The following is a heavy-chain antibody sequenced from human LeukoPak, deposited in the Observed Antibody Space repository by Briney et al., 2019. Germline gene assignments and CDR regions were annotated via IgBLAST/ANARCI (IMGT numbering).Heavy chain of an antibody. CDR1: GYSFTSYW. V-gene: IGHV5-51*01. CDR2: IHPGDSDT. CDR3: ARMESGSYSHPFDY. Sequence: GESLKISCKGSGYSFTSYWIGWVRQMPGKGLEWMGIIHPGDSDTRYNPSFQGQVTISADKSISTAYLQCSSLKASDTAMYYCARMESGSYSHPFDYWGQGTLVTVSS. J-gene: IGHJ4*02. D-gene: IGHD1-26*01.